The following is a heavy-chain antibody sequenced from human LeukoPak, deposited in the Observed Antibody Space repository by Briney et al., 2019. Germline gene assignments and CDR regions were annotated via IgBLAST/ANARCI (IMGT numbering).Heavy chain of an antibody. Sequence: ASVTVSCKVSGYTLTELSMHWVRQAPGKGLEWMGGFDPEDGETIYAQKFQGRVTMTEDTSTDTAYMELSSLRSEDTAVCYCATANDFIVGAYSMDVWGKGTTVTVSS. CDR1: GYTLTELS. CDR3: ATANDFIVGAYSMDV. V-gene: IGHV1-24*01. J-gene: IGHJ6*03. D-gene: IGHD1-26*01. CDR2: FDPEDGET.